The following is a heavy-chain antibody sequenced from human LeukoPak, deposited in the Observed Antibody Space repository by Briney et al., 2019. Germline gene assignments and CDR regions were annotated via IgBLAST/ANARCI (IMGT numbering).Heavy chain of an antibody. CDR3: AKSPFLYGGLDY. CDR2: ISGSGGNT. J-gene: IGHJ4*02. D-gene: IGHD3-16*01. Sequence: GGSLRLSCAASGFTFTTYAMSWVRQAPGKGLEWVSTISGSGGNTLYADSVKGRFTISRDNSKNTLYLQVNSLRAEDTAVYYCAKSPFLYGGLDYWGQGIPVTVSS. V-gene: IGHV3-23*01. CDR1: GFTFTTYA.